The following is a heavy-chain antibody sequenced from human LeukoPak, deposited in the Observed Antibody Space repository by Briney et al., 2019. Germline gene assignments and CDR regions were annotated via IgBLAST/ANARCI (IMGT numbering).Heavy chain of an antibody. V-gene: IGHV4-39*07. CDR1: GGSISTSAYY. J-gene: IGHJ4*02. CDR2: IYYSGNT. CDR3: ARGIRITMIEDKRRNWKVFDY. Sequence: SETLSLTCIVSGGSISTSAYYWGWIRQPPGEGLQWIGSIYYSGNTYYNSSLKSRVTISVDKSKNQFSLKLSSVTAADTAVYYCARGIRITMIEDKRRNWKVFDYWGQGTLVTVSS. D-gene: IGHD3-22*01.